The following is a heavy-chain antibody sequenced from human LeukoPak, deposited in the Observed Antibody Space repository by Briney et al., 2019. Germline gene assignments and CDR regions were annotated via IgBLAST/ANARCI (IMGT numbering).Heavy chain of an antibody. CDR2: IYHSGST. Sequence: SETLSLTCAVSGYSISSGYYWGWIRQPPGKGLEWIGSIYHSGSTYYNPSLKSRVTISVDSSKNQFSLKLSSVTAADTAVYYCARVTYYYDSSGYYYCYFDYWGQGTLVTVSS. CDR3: ARVTYYYDSSGYYYCYFDY. J-gene: IGHJ4*02. V-gene: IGHV4-38-2*01. CDR1: GYSISSGYY. D-gene: IGHD3-22*01.